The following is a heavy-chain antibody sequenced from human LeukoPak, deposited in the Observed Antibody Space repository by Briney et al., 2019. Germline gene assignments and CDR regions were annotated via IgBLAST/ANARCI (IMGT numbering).Heavy chain of an antibody. D-gene: IGHD3-3*01. Sequence: GASVKVSCKASGYTFTGYYMHWVRQAPGQGLEWMGWINPNSGGTNYAQKFQGRVTMTRDASISTAYMELSRLRSDDTAVYYCASTDLVLRFLEWLSLDYWGQGTLVTVSS. CDR3: ASTDLVLRFLEWLSLDY. CDR2: INPNSGGT. CDR1: GYTFTGYY. V-gene: IGHV1-2*02. J-gene: IGHJ4*02.